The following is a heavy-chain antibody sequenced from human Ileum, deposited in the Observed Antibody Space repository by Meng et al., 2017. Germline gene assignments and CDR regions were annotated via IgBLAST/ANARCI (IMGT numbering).Heavy chain of an antibody. CDR3: ARGKAIPDF. CDR1: GGYISGSY. Sequence: QAQLQVSGPGLVKPSETLSLTCTVSGGYISGSYWSWIRQFPGKGLEWIGYTYYSGTTNYNPSLRGRVTMSVDTSRAQFSLKLTSVTAADTAIYYCARGKAIPDFWGQGTLVTVSS. V-gene: IGHV4-59*08. J-gene: IGHJ4*02. D-gene: IGHD2-2*02. CDR2: TYYSGTT.